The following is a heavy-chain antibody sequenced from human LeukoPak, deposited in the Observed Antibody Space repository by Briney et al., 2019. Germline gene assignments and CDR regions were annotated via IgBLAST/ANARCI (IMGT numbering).Heavy chain of an antibody. V-gene: IGHV3-74*01. Sequence: GGSLRLSCVASGFTFSSYWMHWVRQAPGKGPVWVARVNNDGSSTSYADSMKGRFTISRDNAKNTAYLQMNSPRAEDTAVYFCARSREAYIYYFDYWGQGTLVTVSS. CDR1: GFTFSSYW. J-gene: IGHJ4*02. CDR3: ARSREAYIYYFDY. D-gene: IGHD5-24*01. CDR2: VNNDGSST.